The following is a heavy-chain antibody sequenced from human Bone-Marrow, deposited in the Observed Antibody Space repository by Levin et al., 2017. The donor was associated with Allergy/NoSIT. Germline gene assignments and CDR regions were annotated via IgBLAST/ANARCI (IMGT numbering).Heavy chain of an antibody. CDR1: GFTFSSFW. CDR2: INGDGSST. Sequence: RAGGSLRLSCAASGFTFSSFWMHWVRQAPGKGLVWVSRINGDGSSTAYADSVKGRFTMSRDNAKNTLYLQTNSLRVEDTAVYYCARGFHYGMDVWGQGTTVTVSS. V-gene: IGHV3-74*01. CDR3: ARGFHYGMDV. J-gene: IGHJ6*02.